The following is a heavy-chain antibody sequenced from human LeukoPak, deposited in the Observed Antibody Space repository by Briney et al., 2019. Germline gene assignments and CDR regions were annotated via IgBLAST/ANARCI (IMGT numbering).Heavy chain of an antibody. J-gene: IGHJ4*02. CDR1: GFTFSSTA. D-gene: IGHD1-26*01. CDR2: ISYDGSNR. V-gene: IGHV3-30*18. CDR3: AKRYGWELYFDY. Sequence: PGGSLRLSCAASGFTFSSTAMQWVRQVPGKGLEWVVVISYDGSNRYYADSVKGRLTISRDNSKNTLYLQMNSLRAADTAVYFCAKRYGWELYFDYWGQGALVTVSS.